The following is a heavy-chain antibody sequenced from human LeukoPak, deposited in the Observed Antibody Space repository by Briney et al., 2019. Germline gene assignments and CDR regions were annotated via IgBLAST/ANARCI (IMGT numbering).Heavy chain of an antibody. CDR2: INAYNGNT. V-gene: IGHV1-18*01. CDR1: GYTFTSHG. D-gene: IGHD6-19*01. J-gene: IGHJ4*02. CDR3: ARYSSGWYHFDS. Sequence: ASVKVSCKASGYTFTSHGISWVRQAPGQGLGWMGWINAYNGNTNYAQKLQGRVTMTTDTSTSTAYMELRSLRSDDTAVYYCARYSSGWYHFDSWGQGTLVTVSS.